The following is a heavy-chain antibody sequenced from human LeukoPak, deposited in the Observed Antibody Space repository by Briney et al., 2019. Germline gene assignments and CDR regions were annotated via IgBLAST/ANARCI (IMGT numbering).Heavy chain of an antibody. CDR1: GGSISSSSYY. CDR3: ARGGSYYAANTYYFDY. J-gene: IGHJ4*02. V-gene: IGHV4-39*07. Sequence: SETLSLTCTVSGGSISSSSYYWGWIRQPPGKGLEWIGSIYYSGCTYYNPSLKSRVTISVDTSKNQFSLKLSSVTAADTAVYYCARGGSYYAANTYYFDYWGQGTLVTVSS. D-gene: IGHD1-26*01. CDR2: IYYSGCT.